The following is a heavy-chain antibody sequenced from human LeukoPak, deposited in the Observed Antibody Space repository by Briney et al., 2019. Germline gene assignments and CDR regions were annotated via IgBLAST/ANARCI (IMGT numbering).Heavy chain of an antibody. Sequence: GGSLRLSYAASGFTFSSYAMHWVRQAPGKGLEWVAVISYDGHTKNYVDSVKGRFTVSRDSSQNTLYLQMNSLTTEDTAVYYCAKSSGYGSYDHFDFWGQGTLVTVSS. CDR2: ISYDGHTK. CDR1: GFTFSSYA. V-gene: IGHV3-30*14. D-gene: IGHD3-10*01. J-gene: IGHJ4*02. CDR3: AKSSGYGSYDHFDF.